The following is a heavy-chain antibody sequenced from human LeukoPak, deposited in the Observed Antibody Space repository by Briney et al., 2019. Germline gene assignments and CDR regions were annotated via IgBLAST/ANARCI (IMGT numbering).Heavy chain of an antibody. V-gene: IGHV4-39*02. CDR2: IYYSGNT. CDR1: GGSISSSPYY. D-gene: IGHD1-26*01. Sequence: PSETLSLTCTVSGGSISSSPYYWGWVRQPPGKGLEWIGSIYYSGNTYYNPSLKSRVTISVDTSKNQFSLKLSSVTAADTAIYYCARDFLGAGTVGATSGYWGQGTLVTVSS. CDR3: ARDFLGAGTVGATSGY. J-gene: IGHJ4*02.